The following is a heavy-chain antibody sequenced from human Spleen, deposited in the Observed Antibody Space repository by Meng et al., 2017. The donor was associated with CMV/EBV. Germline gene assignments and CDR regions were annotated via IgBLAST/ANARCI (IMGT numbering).Heavy chain of an antibody. Sequence: SRTCAVYGGSFSGYYWSWIRQPPGKGLEWIGEINHSGSTNYNPSLKSRVTISVDTSKNQFSLKLSSVTAADTAVYYCASRKSKTGFDPWGQGTLVTVSS. V-gene: IGHV4-34*01. J-gene: IGHJ5*02. CDR3: ASRKSKTGFDP. CDR2: INHSGST. CDR1: GGSFSGYY.